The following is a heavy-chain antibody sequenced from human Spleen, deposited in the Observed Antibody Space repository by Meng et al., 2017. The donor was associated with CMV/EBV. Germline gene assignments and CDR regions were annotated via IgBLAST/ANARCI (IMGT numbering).Heavy chain of an antibody. D-gene: IGHD6-19*01. Sequence: GESLKISCVASEFTFSSYNMNWVRQAPGKGLEWVSSITTSSSFIYYADSVKGRFTISRDNAKNSVYLKMNSLRAEDTAVYYCARGPTYSSAWYSSHWGQGTLVTVSS. V-gene: IGHV3-21*01. CDR2: ITTSSSFI. CDR3: ARGPTYSSAWYSSH. J-gene: IGHJ4*02. CDR1: EFTFSSYN.